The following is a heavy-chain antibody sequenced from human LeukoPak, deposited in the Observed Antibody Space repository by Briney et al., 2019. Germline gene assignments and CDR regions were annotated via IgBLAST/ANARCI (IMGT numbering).Heavy chain of an antibody. CDR1: GFTFSSYE. Sequence: PGGSLRLSCAASGFTFSSYEMNWVRQAPGKGLEGVSYISSSGSTIYYADSVKGRFTISRDNAKNTLYLQMNSLRAEDTAVCYCAKDRLLWFGEGRDYYHYYMDVWGKGTTVTISS. D-gene: IGHD3-10*01. V-gene: IGHV3-48*03. J-gene: IGHJ6*03. CDR2: ISSSGSTI. CDR3: AKDRLLWFGEGRDYYHYYMDV.